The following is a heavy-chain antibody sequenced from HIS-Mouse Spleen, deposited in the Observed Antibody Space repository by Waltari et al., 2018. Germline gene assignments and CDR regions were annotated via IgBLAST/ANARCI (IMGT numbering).Heavy chain of an antibody. Sequence: QLQLQESGPGLVKPSETLSLTCTVSGGSISSSSYYWGWIRQPPGKGLEGIGRIYYSGRTYYRPSLTSRVTISVDTSKNQFSLKLSSVTAADTAVYYCAREIPYSSSWYDWYFDLWGRGTLVTVSS. V-gene: IGHV4-39*07. CDR2: IYYSGRT. CDR1: GGSISSSSYY. CDR3: AREIPYSSSWYDWYFDL. J-gene: IGHJ2*01. D-gene: IGHD6-13*01.